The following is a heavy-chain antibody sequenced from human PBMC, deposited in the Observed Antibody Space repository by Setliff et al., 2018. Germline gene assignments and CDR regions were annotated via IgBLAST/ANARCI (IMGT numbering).Heavy chain of an antibody. CDR2: INTNTGNP. CDR1: GYTFTSYA. CDR3: ARETPTLAVAGDIFDY. J-gene: IGHJ4*02. D-gene: IGHD6-19*01. Sequence: GASVKVSCKASGYTFTSYAMNWVRQAPGQGLEWMGWINTNTGNPTYAQGFTGRFVFSLDTSVSTAYLPISSLKAEDTAVYYCARETPTLAVAGDIFDYWGQGTLVTVSS. V-gene: IGHV7-4-1*02.